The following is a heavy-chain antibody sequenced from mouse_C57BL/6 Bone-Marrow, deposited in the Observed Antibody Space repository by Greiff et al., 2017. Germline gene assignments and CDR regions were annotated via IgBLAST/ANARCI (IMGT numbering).Heavy chain of an antibody. CDR1: GYTFTSYD. CDR2: IYPRDGGN. D-gene: IGHD1-1*01. Sequence: QVQLQQSGPELVKPGASVKLSCKASGYTFTSYDINWVKQRPGKGLEWIGWIYPRDGGNKYNENFKGKATLTVDTFSSPAYMELLSLTSEYFAVYFCAIDYGRSYWYFYVWGTGTTVTVSS. V-gene: IGHV1-85*01. CDR3: AIDYGRSYWYFYV. J-gene: IGHJ1*03.